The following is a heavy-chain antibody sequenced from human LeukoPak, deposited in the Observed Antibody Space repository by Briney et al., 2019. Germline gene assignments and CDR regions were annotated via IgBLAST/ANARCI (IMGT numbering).Heavy chain of an antibody. CDR1: GFTFSSYA. J-gene: IGHJ4*02. V-gene: IGHV3-23*01. CDR3: AKDSRYYYDSSGFHQYYFGY. Sequence: GGSLRLSCAASGFTFSSYAMSWDRQAPGKGLEWVSAISGSGGSRYYADSVKGRFTISRDNSKNTPYLQMNSLRAEDTAVYYCAKDSRYYYDSSGFHQYYFGYWGQGTLVTVSS. CDR2: ISGSGGSR. D-gene: IGHD3-22*01.